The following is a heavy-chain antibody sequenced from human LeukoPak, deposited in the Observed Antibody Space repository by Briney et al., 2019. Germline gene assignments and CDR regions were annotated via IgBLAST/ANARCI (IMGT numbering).Heavy chain of an antibody. CDR3: ARASHDYGDYSHFDY. J-gene: IGHJ4*02. CDR2: IFYSGST. D-gene: IGHD4-17*01. Sequence: SETLSLTCTVSSGSISTSNYYWGWVRQPPGKALEWIGNIFYSGSTYYSPSLKSRVTISLDTFRNQFSLKLNSVTAADTAVYYCARASHDYGDYSHFDYWGQGTLVTVSS. V-gene: IGHV4-39*07. CDR1: SGSISTSNYY.